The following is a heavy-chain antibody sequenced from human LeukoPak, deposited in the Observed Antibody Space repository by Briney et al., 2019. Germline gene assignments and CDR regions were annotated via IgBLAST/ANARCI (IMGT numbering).Heavy chain of an antibody. J-gene: IGHJ4*01. D-gene: IGHD4-17*01. CDR1: GFTFSSYE. CDR2: ISSSGSTI. V-gene: IGHV3-48*03. CDR3: ARVSPNTVTTLQYFDY. Sequence: GGSLRLSCAASGFTFSSYEMNWVRQAPGKGLEWVSYISSSGSTIYYADPVKGRFTISRDNAKNSLYLQMNSLRAEDTAVYYCARVSPNTVTTLQYFDYWGHGTLVTVSS.